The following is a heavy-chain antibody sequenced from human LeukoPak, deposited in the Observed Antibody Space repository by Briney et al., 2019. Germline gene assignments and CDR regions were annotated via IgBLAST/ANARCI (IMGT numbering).Heavy chain of an antibody. CDR3: ATLWFGDPTFCYMDV. CDR2: INPSGGST. CDR1: GYTFTSYY. D-gene: IGHD3-10*01. J-gene: IGHJ6*03. V-gene: IGHV1-46*03. Sequence: SVKVSCKASGYTFTSYYMHWVRQAPGQGLEWMGIINPSGGSTSYAQKFQGRVTMTRDTSTSTVYMELSRLRSEDTAVYYCATLWFGDPTFCYMDVWGKGAPVSVSS.